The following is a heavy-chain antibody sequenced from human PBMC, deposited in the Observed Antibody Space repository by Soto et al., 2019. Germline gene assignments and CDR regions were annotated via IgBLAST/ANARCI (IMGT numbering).Heavy chain of an antibody. V-gene: IGHV3-23*01. CDR3: AKVIIAWPDAFDI. CDR2: ISGSGGST. CDR1: GFTFSSYA. Sequence: HPGGSLRLSCAASGFTFSSYAMSWVRQAPGKGLEWVSAISGSGGSTYYADSVKGRFTISRDNSKNTLYLQMNSLRAEDTAVYYCAKVIIAWPDAFDIWGQGTMVTVSS. J-gene: IGHJ3*02. D-gene: IGHD3-10*01.